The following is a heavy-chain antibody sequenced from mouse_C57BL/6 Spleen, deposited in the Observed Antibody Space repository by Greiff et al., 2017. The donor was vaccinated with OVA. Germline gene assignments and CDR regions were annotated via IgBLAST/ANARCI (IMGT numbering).Heavy chain of an antibody. CDR3: ARGTGTWYFDV. D-gene: IGHD4-1*01. CDR1: GYTFTNYW. CDR2: IYPGGGYT. J-gene: IGHJ1*03. V-gene: IGHV1-63*01. Sequence: QVQLQQSGAELVRPGTSVKMSCKASGYTFTNYWIGWAKQRPGHGLEWIGDIYPGGGYTNYNEKFKGKATLTADKSSSTAYMQFSSLTSEDSAIYYCARGTGTWYFDVWGTGTTVTVSS.